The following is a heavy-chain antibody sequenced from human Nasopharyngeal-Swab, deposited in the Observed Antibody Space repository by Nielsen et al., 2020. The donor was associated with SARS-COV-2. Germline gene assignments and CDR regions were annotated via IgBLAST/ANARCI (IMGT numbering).Heavy chain of an antibody. Sequence: SETLSLTCTVSGCSTSSYYWSWIRQPPGKGLEWIGYIYYSGSTNYNPSLKSRVTISVDTSKNQFSLKLSSVTAADTAVYYCAAIGPTTVTTDYWGQGTLVTVSS. J-gene: IGHJ4*02. CDR3: AAIGPTTVTTDY. CDR1: GCSTSSYY. V-gene: IGHV4-59*01. CDR2: IYYSGST. D-gene: IGHD4-17*01.